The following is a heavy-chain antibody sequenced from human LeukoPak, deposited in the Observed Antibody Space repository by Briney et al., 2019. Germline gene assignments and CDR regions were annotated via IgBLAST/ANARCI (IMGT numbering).Heavy chain of an antibody. Sequence: ASVKVSCKASGYTFPSYYMHWVRQAPGQGLEWMGIINPSGGSTSYAQKFQGRVTMTRDTSTSTVYMELSSLRSEDTAVYYCATNGVSTLEFDYWGQGTLVTVSS. CDR3: ATNGVSTLEFDY. J-gene: IGHJ4*02. D-gene: IGHD2-8*01. V-gene: IGHV1-46*01. CDR1: GYTFPSYY. CDR2: INPSGGST.